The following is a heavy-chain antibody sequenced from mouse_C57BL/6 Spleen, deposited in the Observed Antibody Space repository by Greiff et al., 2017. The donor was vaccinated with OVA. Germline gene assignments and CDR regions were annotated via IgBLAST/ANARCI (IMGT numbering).Heavy chain of an antibody. V-gene: IGHV1-15*01. CDR1: GYTFTDYE. J-gene: IGHJ2*01. Sequence: VQLQESGAELVRPGASVTLSCKASGYTFTDYEMHWVKQTPVHGLEWIGAIDPETGGTAYNQKFKGKAILTADKSSSTAYMELRSLTSEDSAVYYCTRIGAYGSSFYYFDYWGQGTTLTVSS. D-gene: IGHD1-1*01. CDR3: TRIGAYGSSFYYFDY. CDR2: IDPETGGT.